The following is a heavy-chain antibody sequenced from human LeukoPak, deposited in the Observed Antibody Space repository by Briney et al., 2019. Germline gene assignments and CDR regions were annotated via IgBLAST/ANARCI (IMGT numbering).Heavy chain of an antibody. V-gene: IGHV1-18*04. CDR1: GYTFTSYG. CDR3: ARGYYYDSSGSQEYYYGMDV. J-gene: IGHJ6*02. D-gene: IGHD3-22*01. Sequence: ASVKVSCKASGYTFTSYGISWVRQAPGQGLEWMGWIGAYNGNTNYAQKLQGRVTMTTDTSTSTAYMELRSLRSDDTAVYYCARGYYYDSSGSQEYYYGMDVWGQGTTVTVSS. CDR2: IGAYNGNT.